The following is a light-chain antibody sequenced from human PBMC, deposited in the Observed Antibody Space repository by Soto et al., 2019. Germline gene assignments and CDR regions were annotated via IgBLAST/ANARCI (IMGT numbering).Light chain of an antibody. CDR1: QSISSSY. Sequence: EIVLTQSPGSLSLSLGERTTLSCRASQSISSSYLDWYQQKPGQAPRLLVYGASSRHSGIPDRFSGSGSGTDFTLTISSLQPEDFALYYCQQYNSTSWTLGQGTKVEIK. CDR2: GAS. J-gene: IGKJ1*01. V-gene: IGKV3-20*01. CDR3: QQYNSTSWT.